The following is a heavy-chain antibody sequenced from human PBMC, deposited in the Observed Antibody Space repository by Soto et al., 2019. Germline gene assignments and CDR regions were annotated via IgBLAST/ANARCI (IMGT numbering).Heavy chain of an antibody. CDR3: ARDLGVGAASDY. J-gene: IGHJ4*01. Sequence: QVQLVQSGAEVKKPGASVKVSCKASGYTFTSYAMHWVRQAPGQRLEWMGWINAGNGNTKYSQKFQGRVTITRDTSASTAYMELSSLRSEDTAVYYCARDLGVGAASDYWGHGTLVTVSS. CDR2: INAGNGNT. D-gene: IGHD1-26*01. V-gene: IGHV1-3*01. CDR1: GYTFTSYA.